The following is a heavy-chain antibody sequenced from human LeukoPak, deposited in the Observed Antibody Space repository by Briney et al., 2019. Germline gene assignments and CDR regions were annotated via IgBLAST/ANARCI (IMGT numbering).Heavy chain of an antibody. Sequence: ASETLSLTCAVYGGSFSGYYWSWIRQPPGKGLEWIGEINHSGSTNYNPSLKSRVTIPVDTSKNQFSLKLSSVTAADTAVYYCASRQELRPLPGVFVHGETVPFNYWGQGTLVTVSS. CDR2: INHSGST. CDR3: ASRQELRPLPGVFVHGETVPFNY. CDR1: GGSFSGYY. J-gene: IGHJ4*02. D-gene: IGHD4-17*01. V-gene: IGHV4-34*01.